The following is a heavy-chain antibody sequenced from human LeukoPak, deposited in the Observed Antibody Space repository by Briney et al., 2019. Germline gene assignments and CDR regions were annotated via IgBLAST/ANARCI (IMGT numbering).Heavy chain of an antibody. CDR1: GFTFSSYG. J-gene: IGHJ6*02. D-gene: IGHD3-22*01. CDR2: ISYDGSNK. Sequence: GRSLRLSCAASGFTFSSYGMHWVRQAPGKGLEWVAVISYDGSNKYYADSVKGRFTISRDNSKNTLYLQMNSLRAEDTAVYYCAKEGYHDSSGWGNSMDVWGQGTTVTVSS. V-gene: IGHV3-30*18. CDR3: AKEGYHDSSGWGNSMDV.